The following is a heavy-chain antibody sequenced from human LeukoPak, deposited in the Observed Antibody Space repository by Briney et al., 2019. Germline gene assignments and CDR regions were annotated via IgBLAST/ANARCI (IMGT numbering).Heavy chain of an antibody. V-gene: IGHV3-30*01. Sequence: GGSLRLSCAASGFTFSSYAMHWVRQAPGKGLEWVAVISYDGSNKYYADSVKGRFTISRDNSKNTLYLQMNSLRAEGTTVYYCARGTGSWATPWGQGTLVTVSS. D-gene: IGHD6-13*01. CDR1: GFTFSSYA. J-gene: IGHJ5*02. CDR2: ISYDGSNK. CDR3: ARGTGSWATP.